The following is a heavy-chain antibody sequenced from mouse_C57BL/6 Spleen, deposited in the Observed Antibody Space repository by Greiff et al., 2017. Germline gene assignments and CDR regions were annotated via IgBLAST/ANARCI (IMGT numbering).Heavy chain of an antibody. V-gene: IGHV1-26*01. CDR1: GYTFTDYY. Sequence: EVQLQQSGPELVKPGASVKISCKASGYTFTDYYMNWVKQSHGKSLEWIGDINPNNGGTSYNQKFKGKATLTVDKSSSTAYMELRSLTSEDSAVYYCARGGLGQGFAYWGQGTLGTVSA. J-gene: IGHJ3*01. CDR3: ARGGLGQGFAY. CDR2: INPNNGGT. D-gene: IGHD4-1*01.